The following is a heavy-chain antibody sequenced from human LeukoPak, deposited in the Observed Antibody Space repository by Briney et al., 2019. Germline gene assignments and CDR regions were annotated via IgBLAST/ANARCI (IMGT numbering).Heavy chain of an antibody. V-gene: IGHV4-34*01. CDR3: ARVPHSTSSIDY. J-gene: IGHJ4*02. CDR2: INHRGST. Sequence: SETLSLTCAVYGGSFTDYYWSWIRQPPGKGPEWIGEINHRGSTNYNSSLKSRVTISVDRSKNQFSLKLNSVTAADTAVYFCARVPHSTSSIDYWGQGAPATVSS. CDR1: GGSFTDYY. D-gene: IGHD6-6*01.